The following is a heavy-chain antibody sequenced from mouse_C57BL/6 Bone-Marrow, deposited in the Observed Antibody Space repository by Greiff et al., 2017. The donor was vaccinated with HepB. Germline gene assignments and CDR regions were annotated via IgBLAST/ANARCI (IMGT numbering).Heavy chain of an antibody. CDR1: GFTFSSYA. Sequence: EVHLVESGGGLVKPGGSLKLSCAASGFTFSSYAMSWVRQTPEKRLEWVATISDGGSYTYYPDNVKGRFTISRDNAKNNLYLQMSHLKSEDTAMYYGARGKKESHDGSSYRYFDVWGTGTTVTVSS. CDR3: ARGKKESHDGSSYRYFDV. D-gene: IGHD1-1*01. J-gene: IGHJ1*03. CDR2: ISDGGSYT. V-gene: IGHV5-4*01.